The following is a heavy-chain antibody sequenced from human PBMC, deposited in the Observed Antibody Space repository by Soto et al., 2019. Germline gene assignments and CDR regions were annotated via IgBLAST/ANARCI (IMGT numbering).Heavy chain of an antibody. Sequence: QVQLVQSGAEVKKPGASVKVSCKASGYTFTSYDINWVRQATGQGLEWMGWMNPNSGNTGYAQKFQGRVTMTRNTSISTDYMELSSLRSEETSVYYCAKLSLSSGWYVWGQGTLVTVSS. CDR2: MNPNSGNT. J-gene: IGHJ4*02. CDR1: GYTFTSYD. D-gene: IGHD6-19*01. V-gene: IGHV1-8*01. CDR3: AKLSLSSGWYV.